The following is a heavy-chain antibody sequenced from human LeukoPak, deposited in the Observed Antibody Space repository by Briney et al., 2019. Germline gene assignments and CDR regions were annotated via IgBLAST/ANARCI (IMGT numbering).Heavy chain of an antibody. CDR1: GFTFDDYA. CDR3: AKDSGSGSYCPTNWFDP. D-gene: IGHD3-10*01. V-gene: IGHV3-43D*03. J-gene: IGHJ5*02. Sequence: GGSLRLSCAASGFTFDDYAMHWVRQAPGKGLEWVSLISWDGDNTYYADSVKGRFTISRDNSKNSLYLQMNSLRAEDTALYYCAKDSGSGSYCPTNWFDPWGQGTLVTVSS. CDR2: ISWDGDNT.